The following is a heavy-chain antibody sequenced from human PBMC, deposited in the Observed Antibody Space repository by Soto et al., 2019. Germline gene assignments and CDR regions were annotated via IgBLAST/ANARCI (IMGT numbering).Heavy chain of an antibody. CDR3: ASMRYDYVWGSYRNVDY. CDR1: GGSISSGDYY. D-gene: IGHD3-16*02. V-gene: IGHV4-30-4*01. Sequence: SETLSLTCTVSGGSISSGDYYWSWIRQPPGKGLEWIGYIYYSGSTYYNPSLKSRVTISVDTSKNQFSLKLSSVTAADTAVYYCASMRYDYVWGSYRNVDYWSQGTLVSSPQ. CDR2: IYYSGST. J-gene: IGHJ4*02.